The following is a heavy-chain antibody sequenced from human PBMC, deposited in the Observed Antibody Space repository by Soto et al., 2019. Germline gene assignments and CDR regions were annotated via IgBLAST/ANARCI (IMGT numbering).Heavy chain of an antibody. V-gene: IGHV3-11*05. Sequence: QVQLVESGGGLVKPGGSLRLSCAASGFTFSDYYMSWIRQAPGKGLEWVSYISSSSSYTNYADSVKGRFTISRDNAKNSLYPQMNSLRAEDTAVYYCARESSGSNFDYWGQGTLVTVSS. CDR3: ARESSGSNFDY. CDR1: GFTFSDYY. CDR2: ISSSSSYT. J-gene: IGHJ4*02. D-gene: IGHD3-22*01.